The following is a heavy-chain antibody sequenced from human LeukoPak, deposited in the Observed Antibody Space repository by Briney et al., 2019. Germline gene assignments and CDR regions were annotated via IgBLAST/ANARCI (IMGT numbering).Heavy chain of an antibody. D-gene: IGHD2-2*01. V-gene: IGHV1-18*01. CDR3: ARARGVVPAATDDY. J-gene: IGHJ4*02. Sequence: ASVKVSCKASGYTFTSYGISWVRQAPGQGLEWMGWISAYNGNTNYAQKLQGRVTMTTDTSTSTAYMELRSLRSDDTAVYYCARARGVVPAATDDYWGQGTLVTVSS. CDR2: ISAYNGNT. CDR1: GYTFTSYG.